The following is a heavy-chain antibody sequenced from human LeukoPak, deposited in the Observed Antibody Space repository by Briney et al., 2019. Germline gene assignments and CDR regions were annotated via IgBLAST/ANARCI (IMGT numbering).Heavy chain of an antibody. D-gene: IGHD6-19*01. CDR3: ARVIGSSGWFDNWFDP. CDR1: GYTFTSYG. J-gene: IGHJ5*02. CDR2: ISAYNGNT. Sequence: ASVKVSCKASGYTFTSYGISWVRQAPGQGLEWMGRISAYNGNTNYAQKLQGRVTMTTDTSTSTAYMELRSLRSDDTAVYYCARVIGSSGWFDNWFDPWGQGTLVTVSS. V-gene: IGHV1-18*01.